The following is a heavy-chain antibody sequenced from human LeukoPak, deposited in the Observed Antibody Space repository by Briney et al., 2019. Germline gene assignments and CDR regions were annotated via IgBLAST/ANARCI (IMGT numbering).Heavy chain of an antibody. J-gene: IGHJ4*02. V-gene: IGHV3-53*01. CDR3: ATGYSSSWGVFDY. Sequence: GGSLRLSCAASGFTVSSKYMSWVRHAPGMGLEWVSVIYSGGSTYYADSLKGRFTISRDNSKSTLYLQMNSLRAEDTAVYYCATGYSSSWGVFDYWGQGTLVTVSS. CDR2: IYSGGST. D-gene: IGHD6-13*01. CDR1: GFTVSSKY.